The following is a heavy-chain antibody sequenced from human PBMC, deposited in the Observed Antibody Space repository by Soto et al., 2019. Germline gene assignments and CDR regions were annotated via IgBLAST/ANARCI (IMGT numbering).Heavy chain of an antibody. V-gene: IGHV1-2*02. D-gene: IGHD3-22*01. J-gene: IGHJ4*02. Sequence: ASVKVSCKASGYTFTGYYMHWVRQAPGQGLEWMGWINPNSGGTNYAQKFQGRVTMTRDTSISTAYMELSRLRSDDTAVYYCARDKLRSYYYDSSGYDYWGQGTLVTVSS. CDR1: GYTFTGYY. CDR3: ARDKLRSYYYDSSGYDY. CDR2: INPNSGGT.